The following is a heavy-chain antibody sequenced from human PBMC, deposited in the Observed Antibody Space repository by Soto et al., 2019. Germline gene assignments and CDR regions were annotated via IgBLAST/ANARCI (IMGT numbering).Heavy chain of an antibody. Sequence: SGPTLVNPTQTLTLTCTFSGFSLSTSGMRVSWIRQPPGKALEWLARIEWDDDKFYSTSLKTRLTISKDTSKNQVVLTMTNMDPVDTATYYCARIAAAGYFDYWGQGTLVTVSS. CDR2: IEWDDDK. J-gene: IGHJ4*02. CDR1: GFSLSTSGMR. D-gene: IGHD6-13*01. CDR3: ARIAAAGYFDY. V-gene: IGHV2-70*04.